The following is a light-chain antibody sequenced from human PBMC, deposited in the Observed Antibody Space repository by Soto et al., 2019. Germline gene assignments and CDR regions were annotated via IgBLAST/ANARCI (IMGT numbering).Light chain of an antibody. V-gene: IGLV2-14*03. J-gene: IGLJ2*01. CDR3: SAYISSSTAV. Sequence: QSALTQPASVSGSPAQSITISCTGTSSDVGVYNHVSWYQQHPGKAPKLLIYDVSNRPSGISNRFSGSKSGNTASLTISGLQAEDEADYYCSAYISSSTAVFGGGTKLTVL. CDR2: DVS. CDR1: SSDVGVYNH.